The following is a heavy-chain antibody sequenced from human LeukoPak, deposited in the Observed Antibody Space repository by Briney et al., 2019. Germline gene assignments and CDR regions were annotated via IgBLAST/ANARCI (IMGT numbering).Heavy chain of an antibody. CDR3: AKGGYCTNGVCPWYFDY. CDR1: GLTFSSYG. V-gene: IGHV3-30*18. J-gene: IGHJ4*02. CDR2: ISYDGSNK. D-gene: IGHD2-8*01. Sequence: GGSLRLSCAASGLTFSSYGMHWVRQAPGKGLERVAVISYDGSNKYYADSMKGRFTISRDNSKNTLYLQMNSLRAEDTAVYYCAKGGYCTNGVCPWYFDYWGQGTLVTVSS.